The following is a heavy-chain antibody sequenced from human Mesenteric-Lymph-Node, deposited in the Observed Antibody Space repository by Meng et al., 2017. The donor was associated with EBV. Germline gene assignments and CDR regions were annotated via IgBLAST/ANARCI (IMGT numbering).Heavy chain of an antibody. V-gene: IGHV4-39*06. CDR3: ARDLWGADY. CDR1: GDSISSSSYY. D-gene: IGHD7-27*01. J-gene: IGHJ4*02. Sequence: RLRLQESGPGLVKPSETRSLTCTVSGDSISSSSYYWGWIRQPPGKGLEWIGNIYYSGSTYYNPSPKSRVTISLDTSKNQFSLKLSSVTAADTAVYYCARDLWGADYWGQGTLVTVAS. CDR2: IYYSGST.